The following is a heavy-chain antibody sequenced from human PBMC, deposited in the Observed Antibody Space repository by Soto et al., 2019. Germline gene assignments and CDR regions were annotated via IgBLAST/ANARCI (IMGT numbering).Heavy chain of an antibody. D-gene: IGHD4-17*01. Sequence: QLQLQESGPGLVKPSETLSLTCTVSGGSIRSSSNHWGWIRQPPGKGLERIGNIYYSENTYYNPSLKRRVNISVDTSKNRFYLRLTSVTAADTAVYYCAKHPPYGPLDHWGQGTLVTVSS. CDR2: IYYSENT. J-gene: IGHJ4*02. CDR3: AKHPPYGPLDH. CDR1: GGSIRSSSNH. V-gene: IGHV4-39*01.